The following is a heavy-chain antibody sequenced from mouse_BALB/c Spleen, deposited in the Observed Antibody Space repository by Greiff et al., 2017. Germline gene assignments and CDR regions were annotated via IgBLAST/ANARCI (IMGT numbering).Heavy chain of an antibody. J-gene: IGHJ4*01. V-gene: IGHV8-12*01. Sequence: QVTLKESGPGILQPSQTLSLTCSFSGFSLSTPGMGLSWIRQPSGKGRKWLAHISWDDDKRYNPSLKSRLTISKDTSRNQVFLKITSVDTADTATYYCARRVTTVVAEGDYWGQGTSVTVSS. CDR1: GFSLSTPGMG. D-gene: IGHD1-1*01. CDR3: ARRVTTVVAEGDY. CDR2: ISWDDDK.